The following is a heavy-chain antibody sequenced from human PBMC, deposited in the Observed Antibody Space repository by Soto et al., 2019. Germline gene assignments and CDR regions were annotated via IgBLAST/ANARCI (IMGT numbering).Heavy chain of an antibody. J-gene: IGHJ4*02. V-gene: IGHV3-64*02. CDR3: ATATASGYYDY. CDR1: GFTFSSYD. D-gene: IGHD3-22*01. Sequence: GGSLRLSCAVSGFTFSSYDMPWVRQAPGKGLEYVSAISSNGGSTYYADSVKGRFTISRDNSKNTLYLHMGSLRAEDMAVYYCATATASGYYDYWGQGT. CDR2: ISSNGGST.